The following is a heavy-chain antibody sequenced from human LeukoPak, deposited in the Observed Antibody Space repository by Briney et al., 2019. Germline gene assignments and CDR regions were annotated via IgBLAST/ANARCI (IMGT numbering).Heavy chain of an antibody. V-gene: IGHV3-30-3*01. J-gene: IGHJ4*02. CDR2: ISYDGSNK. Sequence: GRSLRLSCAASGFTFSSYAMHWVRQAPGKGLEWVAVISYDGSNKYYADSVKGRFTISRDNSKNTLYLQMNSLRAEDTAVYYCARIARVSPRKAQTDCSFDYWGQGTLATVTS. CDR3: ARIARVSPRKAQTDCSFDY. CDR1: GFTFSSYA. D-gene: IGHD2-21*01.